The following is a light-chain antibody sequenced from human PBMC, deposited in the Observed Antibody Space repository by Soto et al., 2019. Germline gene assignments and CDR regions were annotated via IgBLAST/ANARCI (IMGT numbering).Light chain of an antibody. J-gene: IGKJ4*01. CDR1: QIVASDY. V-gene: IGKV3-20*01. CDR3: QQYNNWPPLT. Sequence: EIVLTQSPGTLSLSPGDGATLSCRASQIVASDYLAWYQHKPGQAPRLLIYAASSRATDLPDRFSGSGSGTDFTLTISRLEPEDFAVYYCQQYNNWPPLTFGGGTKVDIK. CDR2: AAS.